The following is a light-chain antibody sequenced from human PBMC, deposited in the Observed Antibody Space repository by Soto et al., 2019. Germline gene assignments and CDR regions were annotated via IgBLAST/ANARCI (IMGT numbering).Light chain of an antibody. Sequence: QAVVTQPPSASGTPGQRVTISCSGSRSNIGSNYVYWYQHLPGMAPKLLIYRNDQRPSGVPDRISGSRSGTSASLAIIGLRSEDEADYYCASWDDTLSVPIFGGGTKVTVL. J-gene: IGLJ2*01. CDR2: RND. V-gene: IGLV1-47*01. CDR3: ASWDDTLSVPI. CDR1: RSNIGSNY.